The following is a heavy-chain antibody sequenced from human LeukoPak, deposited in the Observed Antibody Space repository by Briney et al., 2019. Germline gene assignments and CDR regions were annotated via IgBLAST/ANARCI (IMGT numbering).Heavy chain of an antibody. D-gene: IGHD3-9*01. Sequence: GGSLRLSCAASGFTFSSYSMNWVRQAPGKGLEWVSSISSSSSYIYYADSVKGRFTISRDNAKNSLYLQMNSLRAEDPAVYYCARGDYDILTGLYYFDYWGQGTLVTVSS. V-gene: IGHV3-21*01. J-gene: IGHJ4*02. CDR1: GFTFSSYS. CDR2: ISSSSSYI. CDR3: ARGDYDILTGLYYFDY.